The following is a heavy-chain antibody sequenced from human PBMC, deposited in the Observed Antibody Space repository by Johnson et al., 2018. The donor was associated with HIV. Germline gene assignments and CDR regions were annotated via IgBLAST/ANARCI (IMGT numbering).Heavy chain of an antibody. CDR3: ATRDPTHRPGVFDI. CDR2: ISYDGSSK. V-gene: IGHV3-30*03. J-gene: IGHJ3*02. Sequence: VQLVESGGGLVQPGGSLRLSCAASRFTFSTYGMHWVRQAPGKGLEWVAVISYDGSSKFYADSVKGRFTISRDNSKNTLYLKMNSLRAEDTAVYYCATRDPTHRPGVFDIWGQGTMVTVSS. CDR1: RFTFSTYG. D-gene: IGHD1-14*01.